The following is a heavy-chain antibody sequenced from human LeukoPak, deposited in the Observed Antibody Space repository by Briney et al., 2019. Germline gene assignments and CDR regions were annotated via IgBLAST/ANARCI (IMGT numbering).Heavy chain of an antibody. CDR2: ISSSSVYI. CDR3: AREWSGQLQRYGDYYGMDV. D-gene: IGHD2-2*01. J-gene: IGHJ6*02. V-gene: IGHV3-21*01. CDR1: GFIFSNYN. Sequence: GGSLRLSCAASGFIFSNYNMNWVRQAPGKGLEWVSSISSSSVYIYYADSVKGRFTISRDNAKNTLYLQMNSLRAEDTAVYYCAREWSGQLQRYGDYYGMDVWGQGTTVTVSS.